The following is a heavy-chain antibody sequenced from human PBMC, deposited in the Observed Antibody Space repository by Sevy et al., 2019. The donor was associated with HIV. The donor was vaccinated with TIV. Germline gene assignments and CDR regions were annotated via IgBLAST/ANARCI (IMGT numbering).Heavy chain of an antibody. CDR1: GFIFSSHW. Sequence: GGSLRLSCAASGFIFSSHWMHWVRQAPGKGLMWVSRIKGDGSSRSYADSVEGRFTISRDNAKNTLYLQMNSLRADDTAVYYGVRVRITGAPYYYYGMDVWGQGTTVTVSS. J-gene: IGHJ6*02. V-gene: IGHV3-74*01. CDR2: IKGDGSSR. D-gene: IGHD1-20*01. CDR3: VRVRITGAPYYYYGMDV.